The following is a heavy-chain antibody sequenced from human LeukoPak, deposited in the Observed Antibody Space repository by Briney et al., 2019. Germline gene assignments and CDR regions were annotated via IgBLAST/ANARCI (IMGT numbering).Heavy chain of an antibody. CDR2: IRYDGSNK. V-gene: IGHV3-30*02. CDR3: AKVIDSSGYYSEDY. D-gene: IGHD3-22*01. CDR1: GFTFSSYG. J-gene: IGHJ4*02. Sequence: GGSLRLSCAASGFTFSSYGMHWVRQAPGKGLEWVAFIRYDGSNKYYADSVKGRFTISRDNSKNTLYLQMNSLRAEDTAVYYCAKVIDSSGYYSEDYWGQGTLVTVSS.